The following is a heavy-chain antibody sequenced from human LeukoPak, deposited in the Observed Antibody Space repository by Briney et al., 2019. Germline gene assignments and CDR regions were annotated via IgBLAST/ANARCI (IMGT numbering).Heavy chain of an antibody. CDR1: GGAVRDSKY. J-gene: IGHJ4*02. CDR3: ARQFKGLLDS. CDR2: ISNGGST. V-gene: IGHV4-59*08. Sequence: PSETLSLTCSVSGGAVRDSKYWTWIRKSPEKRLEWIGYISNGGSTEYNPSLRSRVTISLDTSENQFSLKLISMTTADRAVYYCARQFKGLLDSWGQGTLVTVSS.